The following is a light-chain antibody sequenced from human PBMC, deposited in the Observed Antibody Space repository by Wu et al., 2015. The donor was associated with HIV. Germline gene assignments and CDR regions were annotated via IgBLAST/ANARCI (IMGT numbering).Light chain of an antibody. CDR3: QQYNDWPL. Sequence: EIVLTQSPVTLSVSPGESATLSCKASQSVNVNLAWYQQKPGQPPRLLIYGASTRASGVPARFSGSGSGTDFTLTISSLQSEDFAVYYCQQYNDWPLFGGGPRW. CDR2: GAS. J-gene: IGKJ4*02. V-gene: IGKV3-15*01. CDR1: QSVNVN.